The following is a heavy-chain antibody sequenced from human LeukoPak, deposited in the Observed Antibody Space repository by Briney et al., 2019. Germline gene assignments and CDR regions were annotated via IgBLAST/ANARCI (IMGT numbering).Heavy chain of an antibody. CDR2: IYHSGSA. Sequence: MPSGTLSLTCTVSGYSITSGYNWAWIRQPPGKVLEWIGSIYHSGSAYYNPSLKSRVTISVDTSKNQFSLKLSSVTAADTAVYYCVRYCSSTTCYTRAVDYWGQGTLVTVSS. D-gene: IGHD2-2*02. CDR1: GYSITSGYN. CDR3: VRYCSSTTCYTRAVDY. J-gene: IGHJ4*02. V-gene: IGHV4-38-2*02.